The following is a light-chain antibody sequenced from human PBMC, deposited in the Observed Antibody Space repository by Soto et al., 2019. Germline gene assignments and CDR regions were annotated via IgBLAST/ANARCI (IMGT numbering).Light chain of an antibody. CDR1: SGSIASNY. Sequence: NFMLTQPHSVSESPGKTVIISCTRSSGSIASNYVQWYQQRPGSAPTTLIFADNQRPSGVPDRFSGSIDRSSNSASLTISGLKTEDEADCYCQSYDRSNPVVFGGGTKLTVL. V-gene: IGLV6-57*04. CDR3: QSYDRSNPVV. J-gene: IGLJ3*02. CDR2: ADN.